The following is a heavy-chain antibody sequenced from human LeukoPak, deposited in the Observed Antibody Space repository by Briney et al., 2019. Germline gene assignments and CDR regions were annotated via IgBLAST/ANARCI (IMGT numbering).Heavy chain of an antibody. CDR1: GYDFLDNH. Sequence: ASVRVSCKASGYDFLDNHLHWVRRAPGQGLEWMGWVKPYGGDTHVAQKFQSRVTMTRDTSITTAYMELSRLTSDDTAVYFCARGTFVDWNPAGDRFDSWGQGTPVTVSS. D-gene: IGHD1-1*01. V-gene: IGHV1-2*02. CDR3: ARGTFVDWNPAGDRFDS. CDR2: VKPYGGDT. J-gene: IGHJ4*02.